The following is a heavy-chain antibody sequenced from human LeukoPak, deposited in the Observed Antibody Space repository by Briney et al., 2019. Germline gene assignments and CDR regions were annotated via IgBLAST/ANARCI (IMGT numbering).Heavy chain of an antibody. Sequence: GGSLRLSCAASGFTFSSRAMSWVRQAPGKGLEWVSAISGSGGSTYYADSVKGRFTISRDNSKNTLYLQMNSLRVEDTAVYYCAKDRGRITIFGVVIHAGYFDYWGQGTLVTVSS. D-gene: IGHD3-3*01. CDR3: AKDRGRITIFGVVIHAGYFDY. CDR2: ISGSGGST. J-gene: IGHJ4*02. CDR1: GFTFSSRA. V-gene: IGHV3-23*01.